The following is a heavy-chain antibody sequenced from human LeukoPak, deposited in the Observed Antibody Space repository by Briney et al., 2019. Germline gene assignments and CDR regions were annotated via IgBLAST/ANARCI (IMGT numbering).Heavy chain of an antibody. CDR1: GFTFSSYA. J-gene: IGHJ6*03. CDR2: ISYDGSNK. V-gene: IGHV3-30*04. Sequence: GGSLRLSCAASGFTFSSYAMHWVRQAPGKGLEWVAVISYDGSNKYYADSVKGRFTISRDNSKNTLYLQMNSLRAEDTAVYYCARCAGTPQYYYYYCYMDVWGKGTTVTVSS. CDR3: ARCAGTPQYYYYYCYMDV. D-gene: IGHD1/OR15-1a*01.